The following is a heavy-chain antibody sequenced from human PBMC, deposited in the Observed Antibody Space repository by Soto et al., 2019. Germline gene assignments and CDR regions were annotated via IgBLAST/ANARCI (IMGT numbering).Heavy chain of an antibody. J-gene: IGHJ6*02. V-gene: IGHV5-51*01. Sequence: GESLKISCKGSGYSFTSYWIGWVRQMPGKGLEWMGIIYPGDSDTRYSPSFQGQVTISADKSISTAYLQWSSLKASDTAMYYCTRTSAAGKYYYGMDVWGQGTTVTVSS. CDR3: TRTSAAGKYYYGMDV. D-gene: IGHD6-13*01. CDR1: GYSFTSYW. CDR2: IYPGDSDT.